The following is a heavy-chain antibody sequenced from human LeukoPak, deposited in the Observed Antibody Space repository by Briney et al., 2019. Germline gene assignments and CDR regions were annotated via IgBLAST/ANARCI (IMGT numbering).Heavy chain of an antibody. Sequence: GGSLRLSCAASGFTFSSYSMSWVRQAPGKGLEWVSSISSSPTYIYYADSVKGRFTISRDDAKNSLYLQMNSLRAEDTAVYYCAKGGYYYDSSGYYHNWGQGTLVTVSS. J-gene: IGHJ4*02. D-gene: IGHD3-22*01. V-gene: IGHV3-21*04. CDR2: ISSSPTYI. CDR1: GFTFSSYS. CDR3: AKGGYYYDSSGYYHN.